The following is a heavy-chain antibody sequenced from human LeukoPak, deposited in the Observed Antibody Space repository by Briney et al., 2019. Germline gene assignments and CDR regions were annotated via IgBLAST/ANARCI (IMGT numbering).Heavy chain of an antibody. CDR2: ITGSGGNT. D-gene: IGHD2/OR15-2a*01. V-gene: IGHV3-23*01. CDR1: GFTFSSYA. J-gene: IGHJ4*02. Sequence: GGSLRLSCAASGFTFSSYAMNWVRQAPGKGLEWVSAITGSGGNTYYTDSVKGRFTISRDNSKNTLYLQMNSLRAEDTAVYYCARDLSSCWGQGTLVTVSS. CDR3: ARDLSSC.